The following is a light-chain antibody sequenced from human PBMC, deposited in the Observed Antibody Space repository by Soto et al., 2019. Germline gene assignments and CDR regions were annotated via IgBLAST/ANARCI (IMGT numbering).Light chain of an antibody. Sequence: DIQMTQSPSTLPASVGDRVTITCRASQSISNWLAWYQQKPGKAPKLLIYAASNLQSGVPSRFSGSGSGTDFTLTISSLQPEDFATYYCQQSYSTPRTFGQGTRLEIK. J-gene: IGKJ5*01. CDR3: QQSYSTPRT. CDR2: AAS. CDR1: QSISNW. V-gene: IGKV1-39*01.